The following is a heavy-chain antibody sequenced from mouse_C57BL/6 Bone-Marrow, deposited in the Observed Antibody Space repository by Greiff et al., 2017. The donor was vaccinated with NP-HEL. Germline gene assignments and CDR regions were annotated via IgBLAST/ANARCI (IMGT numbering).Heavy chain of an antibody. CDR2: IDPSDSYT. Sequence: QVQLQQPGAELVRPGTSVKLSCKASGYTFTSYWMHWVKQRPGQGLEWIGVIDPSDSYTNYNQKFKGKATLTVDTSSSTDYMQLSSLTSEDSAGYYCARVSTMVKWVAYWGQGTLVTVSA. V-gene: IGHV1-59*01. J-gene: IGHJ3*01. CDR3: ARVSTMVKWVAY. CDR1: GYTFTSYW. D-gene: IGHD2-2*01.